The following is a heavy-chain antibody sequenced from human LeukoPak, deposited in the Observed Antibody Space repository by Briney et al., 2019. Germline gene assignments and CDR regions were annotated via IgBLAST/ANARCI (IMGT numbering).Heavy chain of an antibody. CDR3: TTDRMRIAAAGTEPGTNFFY. CDR2: IKSKTDGGTT. Sequence: GGSLRLSCAASGFTFSNAWMSWVRQAPGKGLEWVGRIKSKTDGGTTDYAAPVKGRFTISRDDSKNTLYLQMNSLKTEDTAVYYCTTDRMRIAAAGTEPGTNFFYWGQGTLVTVSS. D-gene: IGHD6-13*01. V-gene: IGHV3-15*01. CDR1: GFTFSNAW. J-gene: IGHJ4*02.